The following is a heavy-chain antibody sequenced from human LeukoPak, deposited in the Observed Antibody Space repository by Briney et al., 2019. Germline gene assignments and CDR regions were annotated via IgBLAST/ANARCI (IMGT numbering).Heavy chain of an antibody. CDR3: ARDCYDSSGYYTSGYYGIPDY. V-gene: IGHV1-2*02. D-gene: IGHD3-22*01. CDR2: INPKDGDT. Sequence: SVNVSCKASSYTLTNYGISWVRQAPGQGLEWMGWINPKDGDTNFAQTFQGRVTMTRDTSISTAYMELSSLRSDDTAVYYCARDCYDSSGYYTSGYYGIPDYSGQGTLGTVSS. J-gene: IGHJ4*02. CDR1: SYTLTNYG.